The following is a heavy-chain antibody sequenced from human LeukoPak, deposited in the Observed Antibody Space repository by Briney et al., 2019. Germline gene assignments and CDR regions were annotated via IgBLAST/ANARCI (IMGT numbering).Heavy chain of an antibody. Sequence: SETLSLTCTVSGGSISSHYWSWIRQPPGKGLEWIGYIYYSGSTNYNPSLKGRVTISVDTSKNQFSLKLSSVTAADTAVYYCARDRCSSTSCPDAFDIWGQGTMVTVSS. V-gene: IGHV4-59*11. J-gene: IGHJ3*02. CDR3: ARDRCSSTSCPDAFDI. CDR2: IYYSGST. CDR1: GGSISSHY. D-gene: IGHD2-2*01.